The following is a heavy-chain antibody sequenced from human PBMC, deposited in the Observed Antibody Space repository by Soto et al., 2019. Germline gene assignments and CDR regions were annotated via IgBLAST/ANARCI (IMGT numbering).Heavy chain of an antibody. D-gene: IGHD6-19*01. V-gene: IGHV3-48*02. CDR1: GFTFSSYS. CDR3: ARESPVAGRWFDP. Sequence: GESLKISCAASGFTFSSYSMNWVRQAPGKGLEWVSYISSSSSTIYYADSMKGRFTISRDNAKNSLYLQMNSLRDEDTAVYYCARESPVAGRWFDPWGQGTLVTVSS. J-gene: IGHJ5*02. CDR2: ISSSSSTI.